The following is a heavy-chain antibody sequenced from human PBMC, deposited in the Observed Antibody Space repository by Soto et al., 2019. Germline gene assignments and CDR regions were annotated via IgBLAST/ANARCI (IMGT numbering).Heavy chain of an antibody. J-gene: IGHJ5*02. CDR1: GGTFSSYY. Sequence: PSETLSLTCAVYGGTFSSYYWNWIRQSPGKGLEWIGDINYSGGTNYNPSLKSRVTISVDTSKNQFSLQLDSVTAADTAVYYCAKSYSGPFDPWGQGALVTVS. CDR3: AKSYSGPFDP. CDR2: INYSGGT. V-gene: IGHV4-34*08. D-gene: IGHD6-25*01.